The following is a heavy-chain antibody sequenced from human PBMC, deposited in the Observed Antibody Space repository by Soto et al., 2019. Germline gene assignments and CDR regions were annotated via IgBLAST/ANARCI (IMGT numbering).Heavy chain of an antibody. CDR2: INLSAGST. CDR3: GSREPDILTTYSYSTDV. J-gene: IGHJ6*02. CDR1: GHTFTSYY. Sequence: ASVKVSWKASGHTFTSYYMHWVRQAPGQGLEWSGIINLSAGSTSYAQKVQGRVTITRDTSTSAVYMDMSSVRSEDTAVYYCGSREPDILTTYSYSTDVWGQGTTVTVSS. D-gene: IGHD3-9*01. V-gene: IGHV1-46*01.